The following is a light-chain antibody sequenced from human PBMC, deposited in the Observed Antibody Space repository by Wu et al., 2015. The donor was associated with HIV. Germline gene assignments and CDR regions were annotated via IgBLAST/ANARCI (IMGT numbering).Light chain of an antibody. J-gene: IGKJ5*01. CDR3: QQHNYWPSIT. CDR2: SAS. CDR1: QSISTN. Sequence: ESVLTQSPATLSVSPGERVTLSCRASQSISTNLAWYQQKPGQAPRLLIYSASTRATGIPARFMGSGSGTEFTLTISSLQSEDFAVYYCQQHNYWPSITFGQGTRLDIK. V-gene: IGKV3-15*01.